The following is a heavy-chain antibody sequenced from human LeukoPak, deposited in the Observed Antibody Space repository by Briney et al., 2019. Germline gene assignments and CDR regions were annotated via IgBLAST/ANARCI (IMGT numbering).Heavy chain of an antibody. CDR3: ARWPAGYCPGSRCYESDP. CDR2: INHGGST. CDR1: GASFSGYY. Sequence: SETLSLTCAVHGASFSGYYWSWIRQSPGKGLEWLGEINHGGSTNYNPSLKSRVTISVDTSKNQFSLRLRSVTAADTAVYYCARWPAGYCPGSRCYESDPWGQGTLVTVSP. J-gene: IGHJ5*02. D-gene: IGHD2-8*02. V-gene: IGHV4-34*01.